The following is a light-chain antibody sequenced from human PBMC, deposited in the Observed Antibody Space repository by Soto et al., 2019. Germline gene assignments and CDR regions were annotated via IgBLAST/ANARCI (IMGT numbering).Light chain of an antibody. J-gene: IGLJ1*01. Sequence: QSALTQPASVSGSPGQSITISCTGTSSDVGGYNYVSWYQQHPGKAPKFMIYDVSNRPSGVSNRFSGSKSGNTASLTISGLQAEDEDDYYCSSYTTSNTRQIVFGTGTNVTV. CDR1: SSDVGGYNY. V-gene: IGLV2-14*01. CDR3: SSYTTSNTRQIV. CDR2: DVS.